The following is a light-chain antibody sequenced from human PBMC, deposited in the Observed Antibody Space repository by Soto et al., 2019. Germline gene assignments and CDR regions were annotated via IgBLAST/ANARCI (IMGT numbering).Light chain of an antibody. CDR3: SSYTGSTDVV. CDR2: DVS. V-gene: IGLV2-14*03. CDR1: TSDFVNYNY. J-gene: IGLJ2*01. Sequence: QSALTQPASLSGSPGQSVTISCSGTTSDFVNYNYVSWYQHHPGKAPQLILFDVSNRPSGVSSRFSGSKSGNTASLIISGLQAEDEAYYYCSSYTGSTDVVFGGGTKLTVL.